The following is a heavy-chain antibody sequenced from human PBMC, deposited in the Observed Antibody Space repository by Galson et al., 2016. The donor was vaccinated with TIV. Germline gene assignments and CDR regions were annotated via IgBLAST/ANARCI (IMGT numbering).Heavy chain of an antibody. J-gene: IGHJ6*02. CDR2: TSSDGTT. V-gene: IGHV3-66*02. Sequence: SLRLSCAASGFTVSSNYMNWVRQAPGKGLEWVAITSSDGTTHYADSVKGRFTMSRDNSMNTLYLRMNSLGTEDTAVYFCARERRFCGNECYLHYFYGMDVWGHGTTVTVSS. CDR1: GFTVSSNY. CDR3: ARERRFCGNECYLHYFYGMDV. D-gene: IGHD2-21*01.